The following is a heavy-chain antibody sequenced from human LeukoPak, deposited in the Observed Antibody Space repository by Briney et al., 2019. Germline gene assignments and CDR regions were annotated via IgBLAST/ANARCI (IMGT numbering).Heavy chain of an antibody. CDR3: AKDSQLVFGYFDY. D-gene: IGHD6-13*01. J-gene: IGHJ4*02. Sequence: GGSLSLFCASTGFTFSSYAMNLVLQAAGKGLEWVSAISGSGGSTYYADSVKGRFTISRDNSKNTLYLQMNSLRAEDTAVYYFAKDSQLVFGYFDYWGQGTLVTVSS. V-gene: IGHV3-23*01. CDR2: ISGSGGST. CDR1: GFTFSSYA.